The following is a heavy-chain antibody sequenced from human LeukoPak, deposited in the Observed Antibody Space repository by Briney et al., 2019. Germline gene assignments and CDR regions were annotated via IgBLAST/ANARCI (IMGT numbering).Heavy chain of an antibody. J-gene: IGHJ4*02. CDR1: GFTFGSYG. CDR3: AKDLRDYGDYYFDY. CDR2: ISYDGSNK. Sequence: GGSLRLSCAASGFTFGSYGMHWVRQAPGKGLEWVAVISYDGSNKYYADSVKGRFTISRDNSKNTLYLQMNSLRAEDTAVYYCAKDLRDYGDYYFDYWGQGTLVTVSS. V-gene: IGHV3-30*18. D-gene: IGHD4-17*01.